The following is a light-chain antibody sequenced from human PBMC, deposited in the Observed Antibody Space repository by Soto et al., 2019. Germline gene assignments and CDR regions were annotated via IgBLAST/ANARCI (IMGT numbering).Light chain of an antibody. Sequence: QSALTQPASVSGSPGQSITISCTGTSSDVGSYNLVSWYQQHPGKAPKLMIYEGSKRPSGVSNCFSGSKSGNTASLTISGLQAEDEADYYCCSYAGSSTLYVFGTGTKLTVL. J-gene: IGLJ1*01. V-gene: IGLV2-23*01. CDR3: CSYAGSSTLYV. CDR2: EGS. CDR1: SSDVGSYNL.